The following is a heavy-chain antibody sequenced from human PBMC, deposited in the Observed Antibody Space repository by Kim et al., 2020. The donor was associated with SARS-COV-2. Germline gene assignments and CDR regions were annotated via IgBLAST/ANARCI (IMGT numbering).Heavy chain of an antibody. CDR3: ARDACSSTSCYTSYWYFDL. V-gene: IGHV3-30*01. J-gene: IGHJ2*01. Sequence: GRFTISRDNAKNTLYLQMNSLRAEDTAVYYCARDACSSTSCYTSYWYFDLWGRGTLVTVSS. D-gene: IGHD2-2*02.